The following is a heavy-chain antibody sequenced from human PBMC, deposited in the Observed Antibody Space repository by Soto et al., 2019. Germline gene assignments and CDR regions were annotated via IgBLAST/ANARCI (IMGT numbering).Heavy chain of an antibody. V-gene: IGHV3-23*01. CDR1: GFTFSSFV. Sequence: EVQLLESGGGLVQPGGSLRLSCAASGFTFSSFVMNWVRQAPGKGLEWVSTVSPGGDVSHYTDSVNGRFTISRDNSRRTLHLQMDSLRAEDADVYFCVRSSITATANWGAFDVWGQWTVVTVSS. CDR2: VSPGGDVS. CDR3: VRSSITATANWGAFDV. D-gene: IGHD7-27*01. J-gene: IGHJ3*01.